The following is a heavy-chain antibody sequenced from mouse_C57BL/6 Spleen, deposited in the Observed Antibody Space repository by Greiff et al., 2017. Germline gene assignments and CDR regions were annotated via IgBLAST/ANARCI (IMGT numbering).Heavy chain of an antibody. D-gene: IGHD2-3*01. Sequence: QVQLQQSGAELARPGASVKMSCKASGYTFTSYTMHWVKQRPGQGLEWIGYINPSSGYTKYNQKFKDKATLTADKSSSTAYMQLSSLTSEDSAVYYCARAFYDGYYVLYAMDYWGQGTSVTVSS. CDR1: GYTFTSYT. CDR3: ARAFYDGYYVLYAMDY. J-gene: IGHJ4*01. CDR2: INPSSGYT. V-gene: IGHV1-4*01.